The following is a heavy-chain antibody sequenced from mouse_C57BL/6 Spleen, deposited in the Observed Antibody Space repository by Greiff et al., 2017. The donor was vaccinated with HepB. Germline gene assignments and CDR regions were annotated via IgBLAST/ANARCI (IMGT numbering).Heavy chain of an antibody. V-gene: IGHV1-81*01. Sequence: VKLVESGAELARPGASVKLSCKASGYTFTSYGISWVKQRTGQGLEWIGEIYPRSGNTYYNEKFKGKATLTADKSSSTAYMELRSLTSEDSAVYFCARITTVVGSFDYWGQGTTLTVSS. J-gene: IGHJ2*01. CDR3: ARITTVVGSFDY. D-gene: IGHD1-1*01. CDR1: GYTFTSYG. CDR2: IYPRSGNT.